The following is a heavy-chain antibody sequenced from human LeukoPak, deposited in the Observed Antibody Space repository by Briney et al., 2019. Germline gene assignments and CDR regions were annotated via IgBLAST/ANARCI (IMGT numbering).Heavy chain of an antibody. CDR1: GGSVSDYY. CDR2: IYYTGST. CDR3: ARGRGISGSYYYYYYYYMDV. J-gene: IGHJ6*03. D-gene: IGHD1-26*01. V-gene: IGHV4-59*02. Sequence: SETLSLTCTVSGGSVSDYYWSWIRQSPGKGLEWIGYIYYTGSTSYNPSLRSRVTISVDTSKNQFSLKLSSVTAADTAVYYCARGRGISGSYYYYYYYYMDVWGKGTTVTVSS.